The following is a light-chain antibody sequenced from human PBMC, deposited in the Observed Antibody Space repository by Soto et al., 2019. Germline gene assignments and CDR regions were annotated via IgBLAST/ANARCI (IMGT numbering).Light chain of an antibody. Sequence: DIQMTQSPSTLSASAGDRVTITCRASQSISSWLAWYQQKPGKAPKLLIYQASSLQSGVPSRFSGSGFGTDFPLTISSLQPDDFAAYYCQQSNSYPWTFGQGTKVDIK. CDR2: QAS. J-gene: IGKJ1*01. CDR3: QQSNSYPWT. V-gene: IGKV1-5*03. CDR1: QSISSW.